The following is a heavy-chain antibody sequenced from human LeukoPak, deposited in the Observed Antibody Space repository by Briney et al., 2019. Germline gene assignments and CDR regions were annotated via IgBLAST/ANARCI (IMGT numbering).Heavy chain of an antibody. CDR2: INPKSGST. D-gene: IGHD4/OR15-4a*01. CDR1: GYTFTDYF. CDR3: ARLLTDFDC. Sequence: ASVKVSCKSSGYTFTDYFIHWVRQAPGQGLEWMGRINPKSGSTNYAQNFQGRVTMTTDTSITSAYMELSRLTSDDTAVYFCARLLTDFDCWGQGSLVTVSS. J-gene: IGHJ4*02. V-gene: IGHV1-2*06.